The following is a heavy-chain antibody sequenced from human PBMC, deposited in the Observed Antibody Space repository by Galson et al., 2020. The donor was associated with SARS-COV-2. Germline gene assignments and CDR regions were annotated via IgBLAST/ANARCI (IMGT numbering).Heavy chain of an antibody. Sequence: SETLSLTCTVSGGSISSYYWSWIRQPPRKGMEWIGYIYYSGSTTYNPSLKSRVTISVDTSKNQFSLKLSSVTAADTAVYYCARGNPGYYYYYMDVWGKGTTVTVSS. V-gene: IGHV4-59*01. CDR3: ARGNPGYYYYYMDV. J-gene: IGHJ6*03. CDR1: GGSISSYY. CDR2: IYYSGST.